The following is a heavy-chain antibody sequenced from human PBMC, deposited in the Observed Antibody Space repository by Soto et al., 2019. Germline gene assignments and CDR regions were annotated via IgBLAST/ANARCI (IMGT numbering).Heavy chain of an antibody. J-gene: IGHJ4*02. V-gene: IGHV3-7*01. CDR1: GFTFSNYW. Sequence: EVQLVESGGGLVQPGGSLRLSCAASGFTFSNYWMSWVRQAPGKGLEWVANIKQDGSEKYYVDSVKGRFTISRDRAKNSLYLQMNSLRAEDTAVYYCARDSSTWAGGVFGIEYWGQGTLVTVSS. D-gene: IGHD6-13*01. CDR3: ARDSSTWAGGVFGIEY. CDR2: IKQDGSEK.